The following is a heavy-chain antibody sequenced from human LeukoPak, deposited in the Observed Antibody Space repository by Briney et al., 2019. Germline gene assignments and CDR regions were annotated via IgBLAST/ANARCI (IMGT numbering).Heavy chain of an antibody. Sequence: SVKVSCKASGCTLSSYAVNWVRQAPGQGLEWMGGIIPFFGTASYAQKFQGRVTITADESTSTAYMDLSSLGSEDTAVYYCAREYCGGDCYILGSGYLDLWGRGTLVTVSS. CDR2: IIPFFGTA. V-gene: IGHV1-69*01. CDR3: AREYCGGDCYILGSGYLDL. J-gene: IGHJ2*01. D-gene: IGHD2-21*02. CDR1: GCTLSSYA.